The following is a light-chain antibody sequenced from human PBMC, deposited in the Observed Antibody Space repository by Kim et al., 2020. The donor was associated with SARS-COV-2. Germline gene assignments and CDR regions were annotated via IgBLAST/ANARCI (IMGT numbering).Light chain of an antibody. Sequence: RRPVSGAGHSPHTSIYTGNLDQQVRGAAPKRLICSHSPLPSGVPVRFSGSKSVPSASLAISGLQSEDEADYYCAAWDDSLNCYVFGTGTKVTVL. CDR2: SHS. V-gene: IGLV1-44*01. CDR1: SPHTSIYT. CDR3: AAWDDSLNCYV. J-gene: IGLJ1*01.